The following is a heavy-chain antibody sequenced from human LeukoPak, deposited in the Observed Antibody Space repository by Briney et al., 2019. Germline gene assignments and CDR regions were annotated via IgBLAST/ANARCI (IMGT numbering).Heavy chain of an antibody. CDR3: AKDYGDYLLLFDY. J-gene: IGHJ4*02. CDR2: ISYDGSNK. Sequence: GGSLRLSCAASGFTFSSYGMHWVRQAPGKGLEWVAVISYDGSNKYYADSVKGRFTISRDNSKNTLYLQMNSLRAEDTAVYYCAKDYGDYLLLFDYWGQGTLVTVSS. CDR1: GFTFSSYG. D-gene: IGHD4-17*01. V-gene: IGHV3-30*18.